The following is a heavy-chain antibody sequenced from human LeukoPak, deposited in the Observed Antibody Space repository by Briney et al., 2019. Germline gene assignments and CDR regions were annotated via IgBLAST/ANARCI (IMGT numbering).Heavy chain of an antibody. Sequence: GGSLRLSCAASRFTFSSYTMNWVRQAPGKGLEWVSSISSSSSYIYYADSVKGRFTISRDNAKNSLYLQMNSLRAEDTAVYYCARSLALSYGSGSYYNGVDYWGQGTLVTVSS. CDR2: ISSSSSYI. D-gene: IGHD3-10*01. CDR3: ARSLALSYGSGSYYNGVDY. V-gene: IGHV3-21*01. J-gene: IGHJ4*02. CDR1: RFTFSSYT.